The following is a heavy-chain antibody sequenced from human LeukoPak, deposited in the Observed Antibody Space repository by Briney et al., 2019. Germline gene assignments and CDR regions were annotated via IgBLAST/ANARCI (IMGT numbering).Heavy chain of an antibody. Sequence: LPGGSLRLSCAASGFNFGGYAMRWVRQPPGKGLEWVSGISWNGDRIGYADSVKGRFTISRDNAKSSLYLQMNSLKAEDTAFYFCAKDGGAGCSDDWCPPNSWGQGTLVTVSS. CDR2: ISWNGDRI. V-gene: IGHV3-9*01. CDR1: GFNFGGYA. J-gene: IGHJ4*02. CDR3: AKDGGAGCSDDWCPPNS. D-gene: IGHD3-9*01.